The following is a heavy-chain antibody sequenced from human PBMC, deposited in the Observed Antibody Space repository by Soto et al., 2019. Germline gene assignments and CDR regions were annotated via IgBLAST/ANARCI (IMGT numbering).Heavy chain of an antibody. J-gene: IGHJ4*02. CDR2: IYYSGST. D-gene: IGHD3-16*01. CDR3: ARSSFTYDEFDY. Sequence: SETLSLTCTVSGGSISSSSYYWGWIRQPPGKGLEWIGSIYYSGSTYYNPSLKSRVTISVDTSKNQFSLKLSSVTAADTAVYYCARSSFTYDEFDYWGQGTLVTVSS. CDR1: GGSISSSSYY. V-gene: IGHV4-39*01.